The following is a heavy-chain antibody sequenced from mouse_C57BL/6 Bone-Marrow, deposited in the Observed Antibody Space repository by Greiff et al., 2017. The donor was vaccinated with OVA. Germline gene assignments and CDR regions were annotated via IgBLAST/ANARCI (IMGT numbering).Heavy chain of an antibody. CDR1: GYTFTSYW. D-gene: IGHD2-4*01. CDR2: IDPSESYT. CDR3: ARYDYIYYYAMDY. V-gene: IGHV1-69*01. Sequence: LQQPGAELVMPGASVKLSCKASGYTFTSYWMHWVKQRPGQGLEWIGEIDPSESYTNYNQKFKGKSTLTVDKSSSTAYMQLSSLTSEDSAVYYCARYDYIYYYAMDYWGQGTSVTVSS. J-gene: IGHJ4*01.